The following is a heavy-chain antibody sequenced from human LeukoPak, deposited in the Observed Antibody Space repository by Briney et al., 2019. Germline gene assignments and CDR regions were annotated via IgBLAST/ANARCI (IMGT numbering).Heavy chain of an antibody. CDR2: IKQDGSEK. Sequence: GGSLRLPCAASGFTFSSYWMSWVRQAPGKGLEWVANIKQDGSEKYYVDSVKGRFTISRDNAKNSLYLQMNSLRAEDTAVYYCARDHGYGGHYYYYMDVWGKGTTVTVSS. CDR3: ARDHGYGGHYYYYMDV. V-gene: IGHV3-7*01. J-gene: IGHJ6*03. CDR1: GFTFSSYW. D-gene: IGHD5-12*01.